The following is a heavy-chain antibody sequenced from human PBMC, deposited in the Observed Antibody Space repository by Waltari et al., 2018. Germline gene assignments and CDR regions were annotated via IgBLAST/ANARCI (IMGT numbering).Heavy chain of an antibody. J-gene: IGHJ4*02. CDR3: AREVTGWPPYYDH. D-gene: IGHD6-19*01. Sequence: QVQLLQSGTGVKRPGASAKVSCKASGYSFTGNAIDWVRQAPGQSLEWMGWINPRNGNIRYSQKFQGRVTLSRDTAANTVYMELRGLRSEDTAIYYCAREVTGWPPYYDHWGQGILVTVSS. CDR1: GYSFTGNA. CDR2: INPRNGNI. V-gene: IGHV1-3*01.